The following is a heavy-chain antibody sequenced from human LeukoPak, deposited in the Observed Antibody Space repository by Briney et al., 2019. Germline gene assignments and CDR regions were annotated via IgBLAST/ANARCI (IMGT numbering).Heavy chain of an antibody. CDR3: ARTPGGRGVIITHWFDP. CDR2: IIPIFGTA. Sequence: GASVKVSCKASGGTFSSYAISWVRQAPGQGLEWMGGIIPIFGTANYAQKFQGRVTITADESTSTAYMELSSLRSEDTAVYYCARTPGGRGVIITHWFDPWGQGTLVTVSS. CDR1: GGTFSSYA. J-gene: IGHJ5*02. D-gene: IGHD3-10*01. V-gene: IGHV1-69*13.